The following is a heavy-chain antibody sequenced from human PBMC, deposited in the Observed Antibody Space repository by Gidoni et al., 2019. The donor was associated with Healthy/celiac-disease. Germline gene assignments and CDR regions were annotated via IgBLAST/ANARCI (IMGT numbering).Heavy chain of an antibody. V-gene: IGHV3-23*01. CDR2: ISGSGGST. Sequence: EVQLLESGGGLVQPGGSLRLSCAASGFTFSSYAMSWVRQAPGKGLEWVSAISGSGGSTYYADSVKGRFTISRDNSKNTLYLQMNSLRAEDTAVYYCAKEDLLLWFGELVRFDPWGQGTLVTVSS. J-gene: IGHJ5*02. CDR3: AKEDLLLWFGELVRFDP. CDR1: GFTFSSYA. D-gene: IGHD3-10*01.